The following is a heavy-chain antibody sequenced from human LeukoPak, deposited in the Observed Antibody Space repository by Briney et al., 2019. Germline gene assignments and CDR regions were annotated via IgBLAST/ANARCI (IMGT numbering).Heavy chain of an antibody. J-gene: IGHJ4*02. V-gene: IGHV3-64*01. CDR3: ARTAPQWELLVPLVY. CDR2: ISSNGGST. Sequence: GGSLRLSCAASGFTFSSYAMHWVRQAPGKGLEYVSAISSNGGSTYYANSVKGRFTISRDNSKNTLYLQMGSLRAEDMAVYYCARTAPQWELLVPLVYWGQGTLVTVSS. CDR1: GFTFSSYA. D-gene: IGHD1-26*01.